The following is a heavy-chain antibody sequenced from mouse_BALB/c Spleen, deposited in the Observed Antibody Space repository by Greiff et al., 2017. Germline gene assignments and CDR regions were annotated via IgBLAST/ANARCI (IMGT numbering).Heavy chain of an antibody. CDR1: GFTFSSYG. CDR3: ARDGHLGDY. CDR2: INSNGGST. Sequence: EVKLMESGGGLVQPGGSLKLSCAASGFTFSSYGMSWVRQTPDKRLELVATINSNGGSTYYPDSVKGRFTISRDNAKNTLYLQMSSLKSEDTAMYYCARDGHLGDYWGQGTSVTVSS. V-gene: IGHV5-6-3*01. J-gene: IGHJ4*01.